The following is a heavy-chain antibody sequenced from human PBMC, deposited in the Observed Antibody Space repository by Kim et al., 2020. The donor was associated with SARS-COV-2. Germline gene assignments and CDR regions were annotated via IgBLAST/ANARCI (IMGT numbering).Heavy chain of an antibody. J-gene: IGHJ1*01. Sequence: SETLSLTCTVSGGSISSGGYYWSWIRQHPGKGLEWIGYIYYSGSTYYNPSLKSRVTISVDTSKNQFSLKLSSVTAADTAVYYCARDGGGSSWERYAEYFQHWGQGTLVTVSS. CDR3: ARDGGGSSWERYAEYFQH. CDR1: GGSISSGGYY. CDR2: IYYSGST. D-gene: IGHD6-13*01. V-gene: IGHV4-31*03.